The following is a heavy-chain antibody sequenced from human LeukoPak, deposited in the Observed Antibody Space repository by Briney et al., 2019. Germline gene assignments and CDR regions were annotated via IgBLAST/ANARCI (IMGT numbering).Heavy chain of an antibody. Sequence: GGSLRLSCAASGFTFSSYGMNWVRQAPGKGLEWVSYISTSSRTVYYADSVKARFTISRDNSKNTLYLQMNSLSADDTAVYYCARDKLRGSAGNYYYMDVWGKGTTVTVSS. J-gene: IGHJ6*03. CDR1: GFTFSSYG. D-gene: IGHD1-26*01. CDR2: ISTSSRTV. V-gene: IGHV3-48*01. CDR3: ARDKLRGSAGNYYYMDV.